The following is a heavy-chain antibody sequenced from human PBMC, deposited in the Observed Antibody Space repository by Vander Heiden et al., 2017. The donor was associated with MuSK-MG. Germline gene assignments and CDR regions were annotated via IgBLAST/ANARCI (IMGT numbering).Heavy chain of an antibody. J-gene: IGHJ4*02. CDR3: ARDRGDGYQFWCRY. V-gene: IGHV3-48*01. CDR1: GFSFSSYS. Sequence: EVQLVESGGGLVQPGGSLRLSCAASGFSFSSYSMNWVRQAPGKGLEWLAYITGSGTIMYADSLRGRFTISRDNAKNSVFLQMNSLGVEDTAVYYCARDRGDGYQFWCRYWGQGALGTVSS. D-gene: IGHD2-8*01. CDR2: ITGSGTIM.